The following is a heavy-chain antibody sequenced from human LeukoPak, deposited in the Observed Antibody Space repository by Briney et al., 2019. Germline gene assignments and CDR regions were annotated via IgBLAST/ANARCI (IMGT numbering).Heavy chain of an antibody. D-gene: IGHD2-2*01. Sequence: SETLSLTCTVSGGSISSYYWSWIRQPLGKGLEWIGYIYYSGSTNYNPSLKSRVTISVDTSKNQFSLKLSSVTAADTAVYYCARDNCSSTSCQLDYWGQGTLVAVSS. V-gene: IGHV4-59*01. J-gene: IGHJ4*02. CDR1: GGSISSYY. CDR3: ARDNCSSTSCQLDY. CDR2: IYYSGST.